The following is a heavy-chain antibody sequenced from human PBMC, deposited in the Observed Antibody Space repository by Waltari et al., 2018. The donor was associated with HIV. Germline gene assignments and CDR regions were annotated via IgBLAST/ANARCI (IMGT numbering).Heavy chain of an antibody. CDR3: ARDSRGTSWSLNWFDP. CDR1: AFTFSDYR. Sequence: VQLVDSGGGLVKPGGSLRLSCAASAFTFSDYRLNWVRRSPGKGLEWVSSISSSGSFIYYADSVKGRFTISRDNAQNSMYLQMNNLRADDSAMYYCARDSRGTSWSLNWFDPWGQGTLVTVSS. D-gene: IGHD6-13*01. CDR2: ISSSGSFI. V-gene: IGHV3-21*02. J-gene: IGHJ5*02.